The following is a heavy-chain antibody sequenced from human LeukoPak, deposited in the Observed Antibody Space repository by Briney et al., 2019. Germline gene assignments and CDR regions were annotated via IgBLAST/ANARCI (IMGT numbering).Heavy chain of an antibody. CDR2: ISSSSSYI. V-gene: IGHV3-21*01. CDR3: ARTSMITFGGVIVIPFDY. D-gene: IGHD3-16*02. CDR1: GFTFSSYS. Sequence: PGGSLRLSCAASGFTFSSYSMNWVRQAPGKGLEWVSSISSSSSYIYYADSVKGRFTISRDNAKNSLYLQMNSLRAEDTAVYYCARTSMITFGGVIVIPFDYWGQGTLVTVSS. J-gene: IGHJ4*02.